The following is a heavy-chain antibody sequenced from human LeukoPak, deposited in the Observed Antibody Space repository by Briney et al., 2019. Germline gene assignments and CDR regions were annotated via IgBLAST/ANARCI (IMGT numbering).Heavy chain of an antibody. D-gene: IGHD3-16*01. CDR1: GFTFSRYA. Sequence: PGGSLRLSRAASGFTFSRYALHWVRQGPGKGLQWVAVISHDGSKTDYVDSVKGRFTISRDNAKNTLYLQINTLRAEDTAIYYCARDLGLVPPEDYDYLDPWGQGTLVTVSS. V-gene: IGHV3-30-3*01. CDR2: ISHDGSKT. J-gene: IGHJ5*02. CDR3: ARDLGLVPPEDYDYLDP.